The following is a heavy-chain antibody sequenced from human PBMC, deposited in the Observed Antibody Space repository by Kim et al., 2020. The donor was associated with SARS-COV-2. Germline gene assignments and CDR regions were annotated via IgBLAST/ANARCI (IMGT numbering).Heavy chain of an antibody. CDR1: GGTFSSYA. CDR3: ARNLYGSGSEYYYYYGMDV. J-gene: IGHJ6*02. Sequence: SVKVSCKASGGTFSSYAISWVRQAPGQGLEWMGGIIPIFGTANYAQKFQGRVTITADESTSTAYMELSSLRSEDTAVYYCARNLYGSGSEYYYYYGMDVWGQGTTVTVSS. CDR2: IIPIFGTA. V-gene: IGHV1-69*13. D-gene: IGHD3-10*01.